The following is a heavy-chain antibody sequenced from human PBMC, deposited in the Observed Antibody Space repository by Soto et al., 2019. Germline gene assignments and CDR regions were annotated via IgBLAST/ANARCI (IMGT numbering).Heavy chain of an antibody. CDR1: GFTFSSYS. V-gene: IGHV3-21*05. D-gene: IGHD2-2*02. J-gene: IGHJ6*02. Sequence: GGSLRLSCAASGFTFSSYSMNWVRQAPGKGLEWVSYIRSSSSSIYYADSVKGRFTISRDNSKNTLYLQMNSLRAEDTAVYYCAKDRIVVPAAIRYYYYGMDVWGQGTTVTVSS. CDR3: AKDRIVVPAAIRYYYYGMDV. CDR2: IRSSSSSI.